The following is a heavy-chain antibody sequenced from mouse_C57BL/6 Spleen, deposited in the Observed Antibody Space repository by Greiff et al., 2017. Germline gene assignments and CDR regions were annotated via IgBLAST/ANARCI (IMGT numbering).Heavy chain of an antibody. J-gene: IGHJ1*03. V-gene: IGHV1-52*01. D-gene: IGHD1-1*01. Sequence: QVQLQQPGAELVRPGSSVKLSCKASGYTFTSYWMHWVKQRPIQGLEWIGNIDPSDSETHYNQKFKDKATLTVDKSSSTAYMQLSSLTSEDSAVYYCARGAGSRGWYVDVWGTGTTVTVSS. CDR3: ARGAGSRGWYVDV. CDR1: GYTFTSYW. CDR2: IDPSDSET.